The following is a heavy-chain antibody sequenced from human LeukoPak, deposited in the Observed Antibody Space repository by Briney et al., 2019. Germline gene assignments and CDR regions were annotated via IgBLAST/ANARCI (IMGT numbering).Heavy chain of an antibody. CDR1: GGSISSYY. CDR3: ARGPYDFLTGYYSFGY. J-gene: IGHJ4*02. CDR2: IYYSGST. V-gene: IGHV4-59*08. D-gene: IGHD3-9*01. Sequence: SETLSLTCTVSGGSISSYYWSWIRQPPGKGLEWIGYIYYSGSTNYNPSLKSRVTISVDTSKNQSSLKLSSVTAADTAVYYCARGPYDFLTGYYSFGYWGQGTLVTVSS.